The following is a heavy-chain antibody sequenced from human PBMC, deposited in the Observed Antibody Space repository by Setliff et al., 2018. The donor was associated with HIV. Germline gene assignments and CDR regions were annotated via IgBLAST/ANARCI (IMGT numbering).Heavy chain of an antibody. CDR3: ASGEYSYGYRFDY. D-gene: IGHD5-18*01. J-gene: IGHJ4*02. CDR2: IYYSGST. Sequence: SETLSLTCTVSGGSISSYYWSWIRQPPGKGLAWIGYIYYSGSTNYNPSLKSRVTISVDTSKNQFSLKLTSVTPADTAVYYCASGEYSYGYRFDYWGQGTLVTV. CDR1: GGSISSYY. V-gene: IGHV4-59*01.